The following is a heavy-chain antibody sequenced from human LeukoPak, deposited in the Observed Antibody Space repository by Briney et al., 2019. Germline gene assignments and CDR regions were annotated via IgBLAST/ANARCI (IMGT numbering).Heavy chain of an antibody. CDR2: IYSGGST. CDR1: GFTVSNNY. CDR3: ARAGVVVPAPLGS. V-gene: IGHV3-66*01. J-gene: IGHJ5*02. D-gene: IGHD2-21*02. Sequence: GGSLRLSCAASGFTVSNNYMTWVRQAPGKGLEWVSLIYSGGSTYYADSVKGRFTISRDNSKNTLYLQMNSLRVDDTAVFYCARAGVVVPAPLGSWGQGTLVIVSS.